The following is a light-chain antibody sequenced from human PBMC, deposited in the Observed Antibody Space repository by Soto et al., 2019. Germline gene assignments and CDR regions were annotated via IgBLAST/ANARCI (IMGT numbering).Light chain of an antibody. CDR1: QSISSY. CDR3: QQRYRTKK. Sequence: MPITPCPSPLSVSVGETVTITFRASQSISSYLNWYQQKPGKAPKLLIYAASSLQSGVPSRFSGSGSGTDFTLTISSLQPEDFATYYCQQRYRTKKFGQGTRLEIK. CDR2: AAS. V-gene: IGKV1-39*01. J-gene: IGKJ5*01.